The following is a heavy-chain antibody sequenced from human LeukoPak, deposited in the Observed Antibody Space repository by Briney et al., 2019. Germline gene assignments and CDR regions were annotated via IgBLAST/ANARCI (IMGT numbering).Heavy chain of an antibody. D-gene: IGHD2-2*01. V-gene: IGHV4-59*08. CDR3: ARHGAFITRGFCSSSNCYVDGLQT. CDR2: SYDTVST. J-gene: IGHJ3*01. CDR1: GGSISSSY. Sequence: SETLSLTCTVSGGSISSSYWSWIRQSPGKGLEWIGYSYDTVSTKYNPSLKRRVSSSTDTSKNQLSLKLISVAAADTAVYYCARHGAFITRGFCSSSNCYVDGLQTWGQGIMVSVSS.